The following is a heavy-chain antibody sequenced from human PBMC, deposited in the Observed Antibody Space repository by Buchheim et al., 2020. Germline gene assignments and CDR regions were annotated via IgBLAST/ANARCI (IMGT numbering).Heavy chain of an antibody. CDR1: GYTFTSYY. CDR2: INPSGGST. CDR3: ASLYYGSGSYYNPDGMDV. J-gene: IGHJ6*02. D-gene: IGHD3-10*01. V-gene: IGHV1-46*01. Sequence: QVQLVQSGAAVKKPGASVKVSCKASGYTFTSYYMHWVRQAPGKGLEWMGIINPSGGSTSYAQMFQGRVTMTRDPSTSTVDMELSSLRSADTAVYYCASLYYGSGSYYNPDGMDVWGQGTT.